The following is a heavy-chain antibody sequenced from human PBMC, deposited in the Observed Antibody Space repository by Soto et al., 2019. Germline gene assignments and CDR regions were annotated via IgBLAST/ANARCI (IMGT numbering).Heavy chain of an antibody. CDR1: GGSISSGDYY. V-gene: IGHV4-39*07. CDR3: ARKLALPITMVRGVITNYYYYGMDV. Sequence: PSETLSLTCTVSGGSISSGDYYWSWIRQPPGKGLEWIGEINHSGSTNYNPSLKSRVTISVDTSKNQFSLKLSSVTAADTAVYYCARKLALPITMVRGVITNYYYYGMDVWGQGTTVTVSS. D-gene: IGHD3-10*01. J-gene: IGHJ6*02. CDR2: INHSGST.